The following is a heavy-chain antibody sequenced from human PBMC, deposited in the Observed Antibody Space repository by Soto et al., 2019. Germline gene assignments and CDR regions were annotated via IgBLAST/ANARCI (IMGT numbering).Heavy chain of an antibody. CDR2: IYYSGST. D-gene: IGHD1-7*01. V-gene: IGHV4-59*01. J-gene: IGHJ4*02. CDR1: GGSISSYY. Sequence: TLSLTCTVSGGSISSYYWSWIRQPPGKGLEWIGYIYYSGSTNYNPSLKSRVTISVDTSKNQFSLKLSSVTAADTAVYYCARYTGTTPYYFDYWGQGTLVTVSS. CDR3: ARYTGTTPYYFDY.